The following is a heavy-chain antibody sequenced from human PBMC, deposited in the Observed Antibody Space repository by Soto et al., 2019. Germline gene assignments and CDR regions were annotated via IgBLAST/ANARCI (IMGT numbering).Heavy chain of an antibody. Sequence: QVQLQQWGAGLLKPSETLSLTCAVYGGSFSGYYWSWIRQPPGKGLEWIGEINHSGSTNYNPSLESRVTISVDTSKNQFSLKLSSVTAADTAVYYCARGGDIVVVPAANAPHDPWGQGTLVTVSS. CDR3: ARGGDIVVVPAANAPHDP. D-gene: IGHD2-2*01. CDR2: INHSGST. V-gene: IGHV4-34*01. CDR1: GGSFSGYY. J-gene: IGHJ5*02.